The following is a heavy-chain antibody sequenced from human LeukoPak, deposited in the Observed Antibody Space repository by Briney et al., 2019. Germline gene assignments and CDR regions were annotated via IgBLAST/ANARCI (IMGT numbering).Heavy chain of an antibody. Sequence: SETLSLTCTVSGGSISSGGYYWSWIRQPPGKGLEWIGYIYHSGSTYYNPSLKSRVTISVDTSKNRFSLKLSSVTAADTAVYYCARDLTEITIFGVVPTRFDIWGQGTMVTVSS. J-gene: IGHJ3*02. CDR3: ARDLTEITIFGVVPTRFDI. V-gene: IGHV4-30-2*01. CDR1: GGSISSGGYY. D-gene: IGHD3-3*01. CDR2: IYHSGST.